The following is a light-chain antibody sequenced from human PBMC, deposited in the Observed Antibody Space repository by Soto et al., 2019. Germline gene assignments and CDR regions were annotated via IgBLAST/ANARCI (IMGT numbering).Light chain of an antibody. CDR2: KAS. V-gene: IGKV1-5*03. Sequence: DIQMTQSPSTLSASVGDRVTITCRASQSISSWLAWYQQKPGTAPNLLIYKASTLQSGVPSRFSGSGSGTEFTLPISSLQPDYSATYYCQQYNDNWTFGQGTKVEIK. CDR3: QQYNDNWT. CDR1: QSISSW. J-gene: IGKJ1*01.